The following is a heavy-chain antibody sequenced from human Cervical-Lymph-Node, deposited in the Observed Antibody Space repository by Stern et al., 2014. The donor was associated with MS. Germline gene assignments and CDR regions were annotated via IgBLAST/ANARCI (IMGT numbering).Heavy chain of an antibody. J-gene: IGHJ4*02. CDR3: ARVTEFLRFFYHDY. Sequence: VQLVESGPGLVKPSQTLSLTCTVSGGSVSSGSRYWSWIRQHPGTGLEWIGYISYSGNTYYSPSLQSRLTISMDTSKNQFSLKLRSVTATDTAIYYCARVTEFLRFFYHDYWGQGTLVTVSS. D-gene: IGHD3-3*01. V-gene: IGHV4-31*03. CDR2: ISYSGNT. CDR1: GGSVSSGSRY.